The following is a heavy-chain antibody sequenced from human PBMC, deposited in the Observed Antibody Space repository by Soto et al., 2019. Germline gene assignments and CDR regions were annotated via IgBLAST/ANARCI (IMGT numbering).Heavy chain of an antibody. Sequence: ASVKVSCKTSGYTFSNYGITWVRQAPGQPLEWLGWISLYSDGTNYAQKFQGRVSMTTDTSTTTAYMELRSLRSDDTAVYYCARARQELVRPFQWFGPWGQGTLVTVSS. V-gene: IGHV1-18*01. D-gene: IGHD6-13*01. CDR3: ARARQELVRPFQWFGP. CDR2: ISLYSDGT. CDR1: GYTFSNYG. J-gene: IGHJ5*02.